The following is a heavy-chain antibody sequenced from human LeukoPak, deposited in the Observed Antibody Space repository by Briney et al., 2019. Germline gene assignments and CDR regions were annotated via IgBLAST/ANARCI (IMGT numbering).Heavy chain of an antibody. J-gene: IGHJ3*02. CDR1: GGSMINFY. V-gene: IGHV4-4*07. Sequence: PSETLSLTCTVSGGSMINFYWSWTRQSAGKGLEWIGRIYSSGTTNYNPSLKSQVTMSVDTSKNQFSLKLYSVTAADTVVYYCARGIPYGAFDMWGQGTMVTVSS. CDR2: IYSSGTT. CDR3: ARGIPYGAFDM. D-gene: IGHD4-17*01.